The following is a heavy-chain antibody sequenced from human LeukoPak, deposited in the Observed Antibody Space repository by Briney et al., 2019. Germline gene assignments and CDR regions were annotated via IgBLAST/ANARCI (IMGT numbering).Heavy chain of an antibody. CDR3: ARDLFSGWYSNYYYYYMDV. CDR1: GYTFTSYG. J-gene: IGHJ6*03. Sequence: GASVKVSCKASGYTFTSYGISWVRQAPGQGLEWMGWISAYNGNTNYAQKLQGRVTMTTDTSTSTAYMELRSLRSDGTAVYYCARDLFSGWYSNYYYYYMDVWSKGTTVTISS. D-gene: IGHD6-19*01. CDR2: ISAYNGNT. V-gene: IGHV1-18*01.